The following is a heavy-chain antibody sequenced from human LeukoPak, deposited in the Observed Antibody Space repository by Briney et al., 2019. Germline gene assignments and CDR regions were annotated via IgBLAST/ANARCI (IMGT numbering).Heavy chain of an antibody. D-gene: IGHD2-2*01. CDR2: INHSGST. Sequence: PSETLSLTCAVYGGSFSGYYWSWIRQPPGKGLEWIGEINHSGSTNYNPSLKSRVTISVDTSKNQFSLRLSSVTAADTAVYYCARTQLPAAPRGNWFDPWGQGTLVTVSS. J-gene: IGHJ5*02. V-gene: IGHV4-34*01. CDR3: ARTQLPAAPRGNWFDP. CDR1: GGSFSGYY.